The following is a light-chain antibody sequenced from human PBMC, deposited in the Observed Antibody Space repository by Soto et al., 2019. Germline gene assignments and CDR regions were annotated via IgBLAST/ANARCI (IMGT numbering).Light chain of an antibody. Sequence: QSVLTQPASVSGSPGQSITISCTGTSSDVGGYNFVSWYQQHPGKAPKVMIYEVSSRPSGVSNRFSGSKSGNTASLTISGLQAEDEADYYCGSYASSRTLYVFGTGTKVTVL. CDR2: EVS. V-gene: IGLV2-14*01. CDR1: SSDVGGYNF. CDR3: GSYASSRTLYV. J-gene: IGLJ1*01.